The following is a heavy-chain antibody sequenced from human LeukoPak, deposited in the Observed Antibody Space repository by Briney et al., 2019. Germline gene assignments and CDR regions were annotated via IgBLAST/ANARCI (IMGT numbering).Heavy chain of an antibody. D-gene: IGHD6-19*01. V-gene: IGHV3-64*01. CDR2: IHSNGIST. Sequence: PGGSLRLSCAASGFTFSNYPIHWVCQAPGKGLEFVSSIHSNGISTYYGNSVKGRFTVSRDNSKNTVYLQMGSLREEDMAVYYCARTQQWLATGGWYWFDTWGQGTLVTVSS. J-gene: IGHJ5*02. CDR1: GFTFSNYP. CDR3: ARTQQWLATGGWYWFDT.